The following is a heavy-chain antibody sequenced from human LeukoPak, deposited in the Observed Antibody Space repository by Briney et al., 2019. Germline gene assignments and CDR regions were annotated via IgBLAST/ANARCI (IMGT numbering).Heavy chain of an antibody. J-gene: IGHJ4*02. CDR1: GFTFSSYG. CDR3: AREKYDFWSGMPDY. CDR2: ISSSSSYI. V-gene: IGHV3-21*01. Sequence: PGGSLRLSCAASGFTFSSYGMRWVRQAPGKGLEWVSSISSSSSYIYYADSVKGRFTISRDNAKNSLYLQMNSLRAEDTAVYYCAREKYDFWSGMPDYWGQGTLVTVSS. D-gene: IGHD3-3*01.